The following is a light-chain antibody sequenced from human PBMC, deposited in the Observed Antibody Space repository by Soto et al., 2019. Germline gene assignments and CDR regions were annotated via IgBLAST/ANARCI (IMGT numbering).Light chain of an antibody. Sequence: DIPMSKSPSTLSASVGGTVTITCRASQSISSWLAWXQQKPGXXPXLLIYKASTLQSGVPSRFSGSGYGTVFPLTISRLQPDFSATDDCQQYNVYSTFGQGTKVDIK. J-gene: IGKJ1*01. CDR3: QQYNVYST. V-gene: IGKV1-5*03. CDR2: KAS. CDR1: QSISSW.